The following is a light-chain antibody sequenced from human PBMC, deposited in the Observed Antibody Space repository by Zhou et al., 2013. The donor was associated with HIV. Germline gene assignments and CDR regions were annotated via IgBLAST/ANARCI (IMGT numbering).Light chain of an antibody. V-gene: IGKV3-20*01. CDR3: HQYGSSPLT. CDR2: GAS. J-gene: IGKJ4*01. Sequence: ENVLRQSPGTVSLSPGERATLSCRASQTVNSNYLAWYQQKGGQTPRLLIYGASSRATGVPDRFSGSGSGTEFTLTVSRVESEDSAMYYCHQYGSSPLTFGGGTQVEI. CDR1: QTVNSNY.